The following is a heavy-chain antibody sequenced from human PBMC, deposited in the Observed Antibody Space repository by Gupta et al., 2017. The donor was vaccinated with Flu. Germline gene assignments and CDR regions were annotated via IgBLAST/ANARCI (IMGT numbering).Heavy chain of an antibody. CDR2: FVPANGET. Sequence: QAQRVQSGAEVTKPGASETVSCKVSGYTLSELPMHWVRQAPGKGLEWMGGFVPANGETIYAQKFQGRVTMTEDTSTDTAYMELSSLGSEDTAVYYCASRRDGYNFDRSLDYWGQRTLVTVSS. D-gene: IGHD5-24*01. V-gene: IGHV1-24*01. CDR1: GYTLSELP. J-gene: IGHJ4*02. CDR3: ASRRDGYNFDRSLDY.